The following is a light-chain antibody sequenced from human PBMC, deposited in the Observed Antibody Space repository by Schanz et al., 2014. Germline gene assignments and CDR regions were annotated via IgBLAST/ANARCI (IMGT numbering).Light chain of an antibody. CDR2: GGS. V-gene: IGLV2-23*01. CDR3: CSYAGSGTNV. CDR1: NTDVGTTYL. Sequence: QSALTQPASVSASPGQSITISCTGTNTDVGTTYLVSWYQQHPGEAPKLLILGGSIRPSGISDRFSGSRSANTASLTISGLQAEDEADYYCCSYAGSGTNVFGTGTKLTVL. J-gene: IGLJ1*01.